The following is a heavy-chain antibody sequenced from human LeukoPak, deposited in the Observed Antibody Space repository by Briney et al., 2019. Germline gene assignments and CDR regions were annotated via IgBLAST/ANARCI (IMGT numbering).Heavy chain of an antibody. Sequence: GGSLRVCCAASGFTFSSYAMSWVRQAPEKGLEWLGIIYPDVSRTRYSPSFQGQVTMSVDKSISTAYLQWSSLKASDTAMYYCARTSYGASDYWGQGTLVTVSS. CDR3: ARTSYGASDY. J-gene: IGHJ4*02. CDR2: IYPDVSRT. CDR1: GFTFSSYA. D-gene: IGHD4-17*01. V-gene: IGHV5-51*03.